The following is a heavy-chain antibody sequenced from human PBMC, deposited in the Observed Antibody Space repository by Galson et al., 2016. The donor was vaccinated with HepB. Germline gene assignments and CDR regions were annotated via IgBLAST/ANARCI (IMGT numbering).Heavy chain of an antibody. J-gene: IGHJ3*02. Sequence: QSGAEVKKPGESLKISCKGSEYSFTGYWIGWVRQMPGKGLEWMGIVYSGDSDARYSPSFQGQVTIPADKSINTAYLQWSSLKASDTAIYYCARLVRGDAFDIWGQGTLVIVSS. CDR1: EYSFTGYW. CDR2: VYSGDSDA. CDR3: ARLVRGDAFDI. D-gene: IGHD3-10*01. V-gene: IGHV5-51*01.